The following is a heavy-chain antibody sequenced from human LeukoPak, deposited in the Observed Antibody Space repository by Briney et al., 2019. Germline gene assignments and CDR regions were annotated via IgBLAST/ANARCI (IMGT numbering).Heavy chain of an antibody. CDR2: ISGSGGST. J-gene: IGHJ5*02. CDR3: AKARGAITMVRGGPANNWFDP. V-gene: IGHV3-23*01. Sequence: GGSLRLSCAASGFTFSSYAMSWVRQAPGKGLEWVSAISGSGGSTYYADSVKGRFTISRDNSKNTLYLQMNSLRAEDTAVYYCAKARGAITMVRGGPANNWFDPWGQGTLVTVSS. CDR1: GFTFSSYA. D-gene: IGHD3-10*01.